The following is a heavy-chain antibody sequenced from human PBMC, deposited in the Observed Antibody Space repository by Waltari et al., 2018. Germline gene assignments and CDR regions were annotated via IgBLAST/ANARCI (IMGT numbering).Heavy chain of an antibody. D-gene: IGHD2-15*01. J-gene: IGHJ3*02. Sequence: QVQLQESGPGLVKPSETLSLTCTVSGGSISSYYWSWIRQPAGKGLEWIGRIYTSGSTNYNPSLKSRVTMSVDTSKNQFSLKLSSVTAADAAVYYCARVGYCSGGSCPRHAFDIWGQGTMVTVSS. CDR2: IYTSGST. V-gene: IGHV4-4*07. CDR3: ARVGYCSGGSCPRHAFDI. CDR1: GGSISSYY.